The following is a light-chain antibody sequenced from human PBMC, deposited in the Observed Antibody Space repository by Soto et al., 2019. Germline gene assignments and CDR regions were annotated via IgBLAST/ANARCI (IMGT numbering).Light chain of an antibody. CDR2: WAS. V-gene: IGKV4-1*01. CDR1: QSVSYSSNNKNF. CDR3: QQYYSTPWT. J-gene: IGKJ1*01. Sequence: DIVMTQSPDSLAVSLGERATINCKSSQSVSYSSNNKNFLAWYQQKPGHPPKLLIYWASARESGVPDRFSGSGSGTDFTLTISSLQAEDVAVYYCQQYYSTPWTFGQGTKVEIK.